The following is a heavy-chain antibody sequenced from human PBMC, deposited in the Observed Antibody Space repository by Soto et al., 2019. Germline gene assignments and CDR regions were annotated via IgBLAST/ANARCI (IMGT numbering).Heavy chain of an antibody. J-gene: IGHJ4*02. Sequence: QVQLQESGPGLVKPSGTLSLTCAVSGGSISSSNWWSWVRQPPGKGLEWIGEIYHSGSTNYNPSLKRGSPTPIDKPNNQFSLKLSFVPAPDTAVYYCARGKSDILTGPPYYFDYWGQGTLVTVSS. CDR2: IYHSGST. D-gene: IGHD3-9*01. V-gene: IGHV4-4*02. CDR3: ARGKSDILTGPPYYFDY. CDR1: GGSISSSNW.